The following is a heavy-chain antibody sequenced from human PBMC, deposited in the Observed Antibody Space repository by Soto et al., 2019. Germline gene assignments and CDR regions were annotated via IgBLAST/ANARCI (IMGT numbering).Heavy chain of an antibody. CDR2: INHSGST. CDR3: ARGGYSYGWGAFDI. Sequence: NPSETLSLTCAVYGGSFSGYYWSWIRQPPGKGLEWIVEINHSGSTNYSPSLKSRVTISVDTSKNQFSLKLSSVTAADTAVYYCARGGYSYGWGAFDIWGQGTMVTVPS. J-gene: IGHJ3*02. CDR1: GGSFSGYY. V-gene: IGHV4-34*01. D-gene: IGHD5-18*01.